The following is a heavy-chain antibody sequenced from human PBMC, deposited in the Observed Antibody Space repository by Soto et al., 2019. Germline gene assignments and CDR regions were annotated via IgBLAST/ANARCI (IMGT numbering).Heavy chain of an antibody. CDR2: ISGSGGTT. CDR3: ARGLTTTDDY. J-gene: IGHJ4*02. CDR1: GFTFSSYA. V-gene: IGHV3-23*01. Sequence: GGSLRLSCAASGFTFSSYAMSWVRQAPGKGLEWVSGISGSGGTTNYADSVKGRFTISRDNAKNSLYLQMNSLRAEDTAVYYCARGLTTTDDYWGQGTLVTVSS. D-gene: IGHD4-4*01.